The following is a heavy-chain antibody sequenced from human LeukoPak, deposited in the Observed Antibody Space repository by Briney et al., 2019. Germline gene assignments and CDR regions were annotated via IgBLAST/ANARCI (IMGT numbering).Heavy chain of an antibody. CDR1: GFTFSSYW. J-gene: IGHJ4*02. CDR3: ARNYGGYSH. CDR2: IQQDGSEQ. V-gene: IGHV3-7*02. D-gene: IGHD4-23*01. Sequence: PGGSLRLSCTASGFTFSSYWMSWVRQAPGKGLEWVANIQQDGSEQYYVDSVKGRFTISRDNAKNSLYLQMNSLRAEDTALYYCARNYGGYSHWGQGTLVTVPS.